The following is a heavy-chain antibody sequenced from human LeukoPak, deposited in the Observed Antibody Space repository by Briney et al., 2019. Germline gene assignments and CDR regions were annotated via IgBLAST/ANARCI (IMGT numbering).Heavy chain of an antibody. CDR2: ISYDGSNK. Sequence: PGRSLRLSCAASGFTCNSYGMHWVRQAPGKGLEWVAVISYDGSNKYYADSVRGRFTISRDNSKNTLYLQMNSLRAEDTAVYYCAKDREYQLLKNWFDPWGQGTLVTVSS. D-gene: IGHD2-2*01. CDR3: AKDREYQLLKNWFDP. J-gene: IGHJ5*02. V-gene: IGHV3-30*18. CDR1: GFTCNSYG.